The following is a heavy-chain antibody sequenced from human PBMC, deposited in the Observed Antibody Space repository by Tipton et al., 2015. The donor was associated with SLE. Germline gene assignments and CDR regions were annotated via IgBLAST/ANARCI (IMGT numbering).Heavy chain of an antibody. V-gene: IGHV4-59*12. CDR3: ARGRNGIAAAGLDY. Sequence: TLSLTCTVSGGSISSYYWSWIRQPPGKGLEWIGYIYYSGSTNYNPSLKSRVTISVDTSKNQFSLKLSSVTAADTAVYYCARGRNGIAAAGLDYWGQGTLVTVSA. CDR1: GGSISSYY. CDR2: IYYSGST. J-gene: IGHJ4*02. D-gene: IGHD6-13*01.